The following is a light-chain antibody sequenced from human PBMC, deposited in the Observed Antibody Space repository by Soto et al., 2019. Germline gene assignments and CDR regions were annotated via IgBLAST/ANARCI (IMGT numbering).Light chain of an antibody. Sequence: AIRMTQSPSSLSASTGDRVTITCRASQGISSYLAWYQQKPGKAPKLLIYAASSLQSGVPSRFSGSGSGTDFTLTISSLEPEDFAVYYCQQRSNRITFGQGTRLEIK. CDR1: QGISSY. J-gene: IGKJ5*01. V-gene: IGKV1-8*01. CDR2: AAS. CDR3: QQRSNRIT.